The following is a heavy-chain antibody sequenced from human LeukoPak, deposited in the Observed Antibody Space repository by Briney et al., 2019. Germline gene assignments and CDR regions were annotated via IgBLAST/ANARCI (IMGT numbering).Heavy chain of an antibody. Sequence: PGGSLRLSCAASGFTFSSYAMTWVRQAPGKGLEWVSVISGSSGGTYYADSVKGRFIISRDNFKNTVYLQMNSLRAEDTAVYYCAKEDDLGNHFDYWGQGTLVTVSS. D-gene: IGHD4-23*01. J-gene: IGHJ4*02. CDR3: AKEDDLGNHFDY. V-gene: IGHV3-23*01. CDR2: ISGSSGGT. CDR1: GFTFSSYA.